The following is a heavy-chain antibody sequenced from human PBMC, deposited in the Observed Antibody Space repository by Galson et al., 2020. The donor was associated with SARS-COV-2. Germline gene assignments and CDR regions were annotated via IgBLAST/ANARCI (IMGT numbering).Heavy chain of an antibody. J-gene: IGHJ6*03. V-gene: IGHV3-21*01. CDR1: GFTFSSYS. CDR3: ARAHNRDIVVVPAAIPYYYYYMDV. CDR2: ISSSSSYI. Sequence: GGSLRLSCAASGFTFSSYSMNWVRQAPGKGLEWVSSISSSSSYIYYADSVKGRFTISRDNAKNSLYLQMNSLRAEDTAVYYCARAHNRDIVVVPAAIPYYYYYMDVWGKGTTVTVSS. D-gene: IGHD2-2*01.